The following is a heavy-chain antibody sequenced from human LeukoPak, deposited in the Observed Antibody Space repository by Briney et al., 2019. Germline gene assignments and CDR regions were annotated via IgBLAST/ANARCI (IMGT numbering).Heavy chain of an antibody. Sequence: PSETLSLTCTVSDGSISSRTFYWGWIRQPPGRGLEWIVSIKSGDTTYYNASLKSRVTMFVETSKKQGSLEVSSVTAADTGVYYCARQRAWFGEWAFDYWGRGTLVTVSS. CDR2: IKSGDTT. CDR3: ARQRAWFGEWAFDY. V-gene: IGHV4-39*01. D-gene: IGHD3-10*01. J-gene: IGHJ4*02. CDR1: DGSISSRTFY.